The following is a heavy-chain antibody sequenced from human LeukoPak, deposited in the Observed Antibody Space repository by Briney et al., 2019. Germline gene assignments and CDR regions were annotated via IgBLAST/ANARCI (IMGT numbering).Heavy chain of an antibody. CDR2: IKQDGSEK. CDR3: ARDRMTTGTDDAFDI. V-gene: IGHV3-7*01. D-gene: IGHD1-14*01. J-gene: IGHJ3*02. Sequence: SGGSLRLSCAASGFTFSSYWMSWVRQAPGKGLEWVANIKQDGSEKYYVDSVKGRFTISRDNAKNSLYLQMNSLRAEDTAVYYCARDRMTTGTDDAFDIWGQGTMVTVSS. CDR1: GFTFSSYW.